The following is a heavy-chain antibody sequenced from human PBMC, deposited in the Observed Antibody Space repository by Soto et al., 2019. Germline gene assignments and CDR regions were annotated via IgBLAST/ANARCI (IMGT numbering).Heavy chain of an antibody. D-gene: IGHD4-17*01. CDR2: ISGSGGST. V-gene: IGHV3-23*01. J-gene: IGHJ4*02. Sequence: EVQLLESGGGLVQPGGSLRLSCVASGFTFSSYAMSWVRQAPGKGLEWVSAISGSGGSTYYADSVKGRFTISRDNSKNTLYLQMNSLRAEDTAVYYCAPATTVTTYFDYWGQGTLVTVSS. CDR3: APATTVTTYFDY. CDR1: GFTFSSYA.